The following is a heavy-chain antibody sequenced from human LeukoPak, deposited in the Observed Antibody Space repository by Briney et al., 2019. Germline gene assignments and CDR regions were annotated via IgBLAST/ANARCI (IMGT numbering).Heavy chain of an antibody. J-gene: IGHJ6*02. D-gene: IGHD2-2*01. CDR2: INPNSGAT. CDR3: AKDGGYCTSANCFDYYYGLDV. CDR1: EYTFSDYF. V-gene: IGHV1-2*06. Sequence: ASVKVSCKASEYTFSDYFIQWMRQAPGQGIEWMGRINPNSGATDFAQKFQGRVTLTSDTSISTAYMEVSGLTSDDTAVYYCAKDGGYCTSANCFDYYYGLDVWGQGTTVIVSS.